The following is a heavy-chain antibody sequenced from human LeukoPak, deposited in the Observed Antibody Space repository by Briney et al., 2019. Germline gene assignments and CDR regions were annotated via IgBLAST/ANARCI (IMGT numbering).Heavy chain of an antibody. D-gene: IGHD5-18*01. CDR1: GGSISSTNSY. J-gene: IGHJ5*02. CDR2: IFYSGST. V-gene: IGHV4-39*01. Sequence: SETLSLTCTVSGGSISSTNSYWGWIRQSPGKGLEWIGSIFYSGSTYYTPSLKSRVTISVDTSKNQFSLKLSSVTAADTAVYYCARHSRIQLWLSNWFDPWGQGTLVTVSS. CDR3: ARHSRIQLWLSNWFDP.